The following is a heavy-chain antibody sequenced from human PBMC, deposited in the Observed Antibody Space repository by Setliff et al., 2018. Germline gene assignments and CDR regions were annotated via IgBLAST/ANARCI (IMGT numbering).Heavy chain of an antibody. V-gene: IGHV1-69*10. J-gene: IGHJ4*02. CDR3: ASYEGDYYGDYYFDY. CDR1: GGTFSSYA. CDR2: IIPILGIA. D-gene: IGHD4-17*01. Sequence: SVKVSCKASGGTFSSYAISWVRQAPGQGLEWMGGIIPILGIANYAQKFQGRVTITADKSTSTAYMELSSLRSEDTAVYYCASYEGDYYGDYYFDYWGQGTPVTVSS.